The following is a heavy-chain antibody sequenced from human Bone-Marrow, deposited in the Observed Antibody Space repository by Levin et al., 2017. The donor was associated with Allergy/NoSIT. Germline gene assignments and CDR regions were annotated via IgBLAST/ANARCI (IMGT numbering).Heavy chain of an antibody. V-gene: IGHV3-7*01. J-gene: IGHJ4*02. CDR1: GFTFSSYW. CDR3: ARFSVVAASHFDY. CDR2: KKEDGSEK. D-gene: IGHD2-15*01. Sequence: GGSLRLSCAASGFTFSSYWMSWVRQAPGRGLEWVANKKEDGSEKYYVDSVKGRFTISRDNAKNSLYLQMNSLRAEDTAVYYCARFSVVAASHFDYWGQGTLVTVSS.